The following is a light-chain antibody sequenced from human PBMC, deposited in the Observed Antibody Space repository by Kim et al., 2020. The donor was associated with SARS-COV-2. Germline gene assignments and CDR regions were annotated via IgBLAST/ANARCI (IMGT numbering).Light chain of an antibody. V-gene: IGKV1-5*01. CDR2: DAS. CDR3: QQYNSYPWT. J-gene: IGKJ1*01. Sequence: ASVGGRVIITCRASQGVRTWLAWDQQKPGKAPKVLIYDASNLESGVPSRFSGSGSGTEFTLIISSLQPDDFATYYCQQYNSYPWTFGQGTKVDIK. CDR1: QGVRTW.